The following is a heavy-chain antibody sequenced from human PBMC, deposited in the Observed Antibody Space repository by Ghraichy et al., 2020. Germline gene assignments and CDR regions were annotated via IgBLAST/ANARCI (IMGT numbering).Heavy chain of an antibody. V-gene: IGHV1-24*01. CDR3: AAYYYDSSGYNFFQH. J-gene: IGHJ1*01. CDR1: GYTLTELS. D-gene: IGHD3-22*01. CDR2: FDPEDGET. Sequence: ASVKVSCKVSGYTLTELSMHWVRQAPGKGLEWMGGFDPEDGETIYAQKFHGRVTMTEDTSTDTAYMELSSLRSEDTAVYYCAAYYYDSSGYNFFQHWGQGTLVTVSS.